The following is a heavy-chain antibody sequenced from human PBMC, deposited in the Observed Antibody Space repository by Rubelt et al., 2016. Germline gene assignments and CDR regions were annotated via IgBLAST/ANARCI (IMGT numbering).Heavy chain of an antibody. CDR3: ARRGTDCSSSSCYNWFDP. CDR1: GGSISNYY. V-gene: IGHV4-59*01. CDR2: ISYSGST. J-gene: IGHJ5*02. Sequence: QVQLQESGPGLVKPSETLSLTCSVSGGSISNYYWSWIRQPPGKGLEWIGYISYSGSTNYNPSLKSRVTISVDTSKNQFSLKLSSVTAVDTAVYYCARRGTDCSSSSCYNWFDPWGQGTLVTVSS. D-gene: IGHD2-2*01.